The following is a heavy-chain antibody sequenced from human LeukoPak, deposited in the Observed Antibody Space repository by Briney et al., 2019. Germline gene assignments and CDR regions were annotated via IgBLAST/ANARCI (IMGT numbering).Heavy chain of an antibody. V-gene: IGHV4-34*01. J-gene: IGHJ5*02. CDR1: GGSFSGYY. Sequence: SETLSLTCAVYGGSFSGYYWSWLRQPPGKGLEWIGEINHSGSTNYNPSLKSRVTISVDTSKNQFSLKLSSVTAADTAVYYCARVASMNGFDPWGQGTLVTVSS. CDR3: ARVASMNGFDP. CDR2: INHSGST. D-gene: IGHD2-2*01.